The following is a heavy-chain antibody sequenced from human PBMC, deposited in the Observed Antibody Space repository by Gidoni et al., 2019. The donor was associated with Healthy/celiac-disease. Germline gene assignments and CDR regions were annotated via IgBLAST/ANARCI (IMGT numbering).Heavy chain of an antibody. D-gene: IGHD6-13*01. CDR3: ARDPDSSSWYAWFDP. Sequence: QVQLVQSGAEVKKPGASVKVSCKASGYTLTSYYMHWVRQAPGQGLEGMGIINPRGGSTSYAQKFQGRVTMTRDTSTSTVYMELSSLRSEDTAVYYCARDPDSSSWYAWFDPWGQGTLVTVSS. V-gene: IGHV1-46*01. CDR2: INPRGGST. CDR1: GYTLTSYY. J-gene: IGHJ5*02.